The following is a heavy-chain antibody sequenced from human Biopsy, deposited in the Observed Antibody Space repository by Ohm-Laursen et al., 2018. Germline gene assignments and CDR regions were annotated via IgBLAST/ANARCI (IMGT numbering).Heavy chain of an antibody. V-gene: IGHV4-59*01. CDR3: ARELMEYSDSSGYFDH. D-gene: IGHD3-22*01. CDR1: GGSISSDY. CDR2: IYYSGST. Sequence: SETLSLTCTVSGGSISSDYWSWIRQTPGKGLEWIGYIYYSGSTNYNPSLKSRVTISVDTSKNQFSLRLNSVTAADTAVYYCARELMEYSDSSGYFDHWGQGSLVTVSS. J-gene: IGHJ4*02.